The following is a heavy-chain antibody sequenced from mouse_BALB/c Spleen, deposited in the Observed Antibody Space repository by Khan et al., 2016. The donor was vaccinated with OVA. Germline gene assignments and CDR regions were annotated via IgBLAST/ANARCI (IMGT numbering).Heavy chain of an antibody. CDR3: AGDYDGYWYFDV. CDR2: ITHSGET. J-gene: IGHJ1*01. Sequence: VQLVESGPGLVKPSQSLFLACSITGFPITSGYYWIWIRQSPGKPLEWMGYITHSGETFYNPSLHSPISITRETSKNQFFLQLNSLTTEDTAMYYCAGDYDGYWYFDVWGAGTTVTVSS. D-gene: IGHD2-3*01. V-gene: IGHV12-3*02. CDR1: GFPITSGYY.